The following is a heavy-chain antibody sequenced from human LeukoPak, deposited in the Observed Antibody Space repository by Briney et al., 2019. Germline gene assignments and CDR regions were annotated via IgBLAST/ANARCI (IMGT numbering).Heavy chain of an antibody. Sequence: GSLRLSCAASGFTFSSYSMNWVRQAPGKGLEWIGSIYHSGSTYYNPSLKSRVTISVDTSKNQFSLKLSSVTAADTAVYYCARDWVGATTENYWGQGTLVTVFS. CDR2: IYHSGST. V-gene: IGHV4-38-2*02. J-gene: IGHJ4*02. D-gene: IGHD1-26*01. CDR1: GFTFSSYS. CDR3: ARDWVGATTENY.